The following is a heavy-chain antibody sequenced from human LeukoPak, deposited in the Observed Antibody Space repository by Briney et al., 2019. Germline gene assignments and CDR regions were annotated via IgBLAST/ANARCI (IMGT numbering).Heavy chain of an antibody. CDR1: GGSISSSSYY. J-gene: IGHJ4*02. D-gene: IGHD4-17*01. CDR3: ARQYGDYFPLDY. CDR2: IYYSGSA. V-gene: IGHV4-39*01. Sequence: ASETLSLTCTVSGGSISSSSYYWGWIRQPPGKGLEWIGSIYYSGSAYYNPSLKSRVTISVDTSKNQFSLKLSSVTAADTAVYYCARQYGDYFPLDYWGQGTLVTVSS.